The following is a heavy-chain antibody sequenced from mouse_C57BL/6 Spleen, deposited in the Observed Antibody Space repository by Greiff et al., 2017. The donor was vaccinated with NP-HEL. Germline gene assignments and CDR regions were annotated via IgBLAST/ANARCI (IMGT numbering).Heavy chain of an antibody. V-gene: IGHV1-22*01. CDR2: INPNNGGT. CDR1: GYTFTDYN. J-gene: IGHJ2*01. Sequence: EVQLQQSGPELVKPGASVKMSCKASGYTFTDYNMHWVKQSHGKSLEWIGYINPNNGGTSYNQKFKGKATLTVNKSSSTAYMELRSLTSEDSAVYYCAKGGAQATFDYWGQGTTLTVSS. CDR3: AKGGAQATFDY. D-gene: IGHD3-2*02.